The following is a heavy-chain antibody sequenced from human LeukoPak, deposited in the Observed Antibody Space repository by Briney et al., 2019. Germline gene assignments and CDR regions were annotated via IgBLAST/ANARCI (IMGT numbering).Heavy chain of an antibody. D-gene: IGHD4-23*01. CDR1: GFSFSSYA. CDR2: ISYDGSNK. V-gene: IGHV3-30-3*01. J-gene: IGHJ4*02. Sequence: GGSLRLSCAASGFSFSSYAMSWVRQAPGKGLEWVAVISYDGSNKYYADSVKGRFTISRDNSKNTLYLQMNSLRAEDTAVYYCARDPISTTDYGGYFDYWGQGTLVTVSS. CDR3: ARDPISTTDYGGYFDY.